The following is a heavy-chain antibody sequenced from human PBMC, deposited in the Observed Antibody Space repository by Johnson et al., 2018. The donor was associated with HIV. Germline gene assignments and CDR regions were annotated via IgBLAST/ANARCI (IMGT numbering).Heavy chain of an antibody. D-gene: IGHD3-22*01. CDR2: ISSGGSTK. CDR3: ARGRPSGSHDAFDI. CDR1: GVTFSDYY. J-gene: IGHJ3*02. Sequence: VQLVESGGGLVKPGGSLRLSCAASGVTFSDYYMSWIRQAPGKGLEWISYISSGGSTKYYAYSVKGRFTISRDNAKNSLYLQMNSLRAEDTAVYYCARGRPSGSHDAFDIWGQGTMVTVSS. V-gene: IGHV3-11*04.